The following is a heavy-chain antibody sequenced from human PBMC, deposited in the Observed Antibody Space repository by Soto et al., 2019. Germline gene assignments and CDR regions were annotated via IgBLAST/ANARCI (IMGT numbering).Heavy chain of an antibody. D-gene: IGHD1-1*01. CDR1: GFTFSSYA. J-gene: IGHJ6*03. CDR3: AKSLSPLDDYYYYMGV. CDR2: VSGSGGRT. V-gene: IGHV3-23*01. Sequence: EVPLLESGGGLVQPGGSLRLSCAASGFTFSSYAMSWVRQAPGKGLEWVSAVSGSGGRTYYADSVKGRFTSSRDNSKNTLYLQMNTLRAEDTAVYYCAKSLSPLDDYYYYMGVWCKGNTVTVAS.